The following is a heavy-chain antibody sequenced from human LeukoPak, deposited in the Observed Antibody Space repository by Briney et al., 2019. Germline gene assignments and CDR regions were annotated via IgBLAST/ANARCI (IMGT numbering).Heavy chain of an antibody. CDR1: GFTFSSYS. Sequence: PGGSLRLSCAASGFTFSSYSMNWVRQAPGKGLEWVSGINWNDGGISYVDSVKGRFTISRDNAKNSLYLQMNSLRVEDTALYYCARGLVTLDYWGQGTLVTVSS. D-gene: IGHD2-21*02. J-gene: IGHJ4*02. CDR2: INWNDGGI. V-gene: IGHV3-20*04. CDR3: ARGLVTLDY.